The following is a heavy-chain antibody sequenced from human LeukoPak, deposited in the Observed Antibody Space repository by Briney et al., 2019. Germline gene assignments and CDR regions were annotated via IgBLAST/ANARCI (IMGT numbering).Heavy chain of an antibody. V-gene: IGHV3-53*01. Sequence: GGSQRLSCAASGFTVSSNYMSWVRQAPGKGLEWVSVIYSGGSTYYADSVKGRFTISRDNSKNTLYLQMNSLRAEDTAVYYCAKVNKPSGYYYTGDYWGQGTLVTVSS. CDR3: AKVNKPSGYYYTGDY. CDR1: GFTVSSNY. D-gene: IGHD3-22*01. J-gene: IGHJ4*02. CDR2: IYSGGST.